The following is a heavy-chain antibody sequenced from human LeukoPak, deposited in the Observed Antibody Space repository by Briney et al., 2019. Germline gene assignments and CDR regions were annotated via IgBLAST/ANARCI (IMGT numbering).Heavy chain of an antibody. D-gene: IGHD5-12*01. J-gene: IGHJ4*02. CDR2: VSGSGGST. V-gene: IGHV3-23*01. CDR1: GFTFSSYA. Sequence: GGSLRLSCAASGFTFSSYAMSWVRQAPGKGLEWVSGVSGSGGSTYYADSVKGRFTISRDNSKNTLYLQMNSLRAEDTAVYYCAKDLDIVATITGNWGQGTLVTVPS. CDR3: AKDLDIVATITGN.